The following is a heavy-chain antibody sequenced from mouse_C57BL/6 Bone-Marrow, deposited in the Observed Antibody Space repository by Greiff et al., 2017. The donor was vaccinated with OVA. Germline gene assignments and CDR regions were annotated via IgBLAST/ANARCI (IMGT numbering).Heavy chain of an antibody. Sequence: VQLQQSGAELVRPGTSVKVSCKASGYAFTNYLIEWVKQRPGQGLEWIGVINPGSGGTNYNEKFKGKATLTADKSSSTAYMQLISLTSEDSAVYVCASSHYGSSYWYFDVWGTGTTVTVSS. CDR2: INPGSGGT. D-gene: IGHD1-1*01. CDR1: GYAFTNYL. CDR3: ASSHYGSSYWYFDV. J-gene: IGHJ1*03. V-gene: IGHV1-54*01.